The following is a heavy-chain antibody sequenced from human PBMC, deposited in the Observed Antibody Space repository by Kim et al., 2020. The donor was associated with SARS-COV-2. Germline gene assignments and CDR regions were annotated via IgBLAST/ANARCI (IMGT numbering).Heavy chain of an antibody. D-gene: IGHD3-10*01. CDR3: ARDWLGGGYFDL. V-gene: IGHV3-13*01. J-gene: IGHJ2*01. Sequence: YYPGSVKGRFTISRENAKNSLYLQMNSLRAGDTAVYYCARDWLGGGYFDLWGRGTLVTVSS.